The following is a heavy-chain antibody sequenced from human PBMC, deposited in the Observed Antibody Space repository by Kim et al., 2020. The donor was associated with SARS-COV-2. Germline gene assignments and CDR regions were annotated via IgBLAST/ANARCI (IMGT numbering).Heavy chain of an antibody. CDR1: GFNVNDHD. V-gene: IGHV3-33*01. J-gene: IGHJ4*02. CDR2: ICYDASFK. D-gene: IGHD3-10*01. CDR3: ARDSGSSVYYFDY. Sequence: GGSLRLSCAASGFNVNDHDMHWVRQAPGKGLEWVAVICYDASFKYYEDSVKGLSTITRDNSKNMLYLKMNSLRAEDTAVYCCARDSGSSVYYFDYWGQLTLVTVSS.